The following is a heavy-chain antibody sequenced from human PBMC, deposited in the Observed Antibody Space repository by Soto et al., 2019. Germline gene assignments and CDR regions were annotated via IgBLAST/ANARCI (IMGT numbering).Heavy chain of an antibody. CDR3: ARSPRGDIVVFDP. J-gene: IGHJ5*02. Sequence: QVQLQESGPGLVKPSQTLSLTCTVSGGSISSGDYYWSWIRQPPGKGLEWIGYIYYSGSTYYNPSLKSRVTISVDTSKYQFSLKLSSVTAADTAVYYCARSPRGDIVVFDPWGQGTLVTVSS. V-gene: IGHV4-30-4*01. D-gene: IGHD2-15*01. CDR2: IYYSGST. CDR1: GGSISSGDYY.